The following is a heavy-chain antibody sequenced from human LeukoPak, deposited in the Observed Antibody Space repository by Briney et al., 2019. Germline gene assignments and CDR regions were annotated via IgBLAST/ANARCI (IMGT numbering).Heavy chain of an antibody. V-gene: IGHV3-9*01. Sequence: GGSLRLSCAASGFTFSTYGMHWVRQAPGKGLEWVSGISWNSGSIGYADSVKGRFTIPRDNAKNSLYLQMNSLRAEDTALYYCAKDDNYDSSGYAFDIWGQGTMVTVSS. CDR3: AKDDNYDSSGYAFDI. CDR2: ISWNSGSI. J-gene: IGHJ3*02. CDR1: GFTFSTYG. D-gene: IGHD3-22*01.